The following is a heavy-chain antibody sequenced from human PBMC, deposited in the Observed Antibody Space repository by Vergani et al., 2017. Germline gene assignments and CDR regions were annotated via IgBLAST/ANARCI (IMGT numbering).Heavy chain of an antibody. CDR2: ISFDGTNE. Sequence: QVQLVESGGGVVQPGTSLRLSCVVSGFALNRHAMYWVRQAPGKGLEWVVGISFDGTNEYYPDLVKGRFTISRDNSENTLYLQMNSLRAEDTAVYYCANSGDDSYYYGMDVWGQGTTVTVSS. D-gene: IGHD3-10*01. CDR3: ANSGDDSYYYGMDV. V-gene: IGHV3-30-3*01. CDR1: GFALNRHA. J-gene: IGHJ6*02.